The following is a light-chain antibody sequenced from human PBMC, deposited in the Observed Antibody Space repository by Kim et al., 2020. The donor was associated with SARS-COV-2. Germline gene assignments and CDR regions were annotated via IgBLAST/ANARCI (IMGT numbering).Light chain of an antibody. V-gene: IGLV6-57*04. Sequence: NFMLAQPHSVSGSPGKTVTISCTRSSGSIARNSVQSYRQRPGSAPSILIFEDNRRLAGVSDRFSGSIDSSSNSASLTISGLRTEDEADYYCQSYDSSSRVFGGGTQLTVL. J-gene: IGLJ2*01. CDR3: QSYDSSSRV. CDR1: SGSIARNS. CDR2: EDN.